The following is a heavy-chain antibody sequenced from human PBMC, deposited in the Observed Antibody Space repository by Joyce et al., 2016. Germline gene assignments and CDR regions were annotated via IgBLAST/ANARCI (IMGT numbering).Heavy chain of an antibody. CDR2: ISSGSVHI. J-gene: IGHJ3*01. CDR3: VRDEPAAGVTVDSYQDAFDL. V-gene: IGHV3-21*02. Sequence: EVQLVESGGGLVKLGGSLRLSCTASVFPFKYYSMNWVSQAPGKGLEWVESISSGSVHIFYADSLKGRFTISRDNAQKSLYLKMNSLRAEDTAIYYCVRDEPAAGVTVDSYQDAFDLWGQGTLVIVSS. D-gene: IGHD4-23*01. CDR1: VFPFKYYS.